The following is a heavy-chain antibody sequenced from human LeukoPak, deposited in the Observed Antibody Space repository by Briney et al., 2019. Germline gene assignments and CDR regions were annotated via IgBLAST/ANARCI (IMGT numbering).Heavy chain of an antibody. CDR1: GYTFTGYY. CDR3: ARARGSGSYYRPLDY. J-gene: IGHJ4*02. D-gene: IGHD3-10*01. CDR2: INPNSGGT. V-gene: IGHV1-2*06. Sequence: VSVKVSCKASGYTFTGYYMHWVRQAPGQGLEWMGRINPNSGGTNYAQKFQGRVTMTRDTSISTAYMELSRLRSDDTAVYYCARARGSGSYYRPLDYWGQGTLVTVSS.